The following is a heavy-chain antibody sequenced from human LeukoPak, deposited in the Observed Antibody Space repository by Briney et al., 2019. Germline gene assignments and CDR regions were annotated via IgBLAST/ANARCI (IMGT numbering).Heavy chain of an antibody. CDR3: AREFYLDRGILEWLFHVRSLPDY. CDR1: GFTFSSYA. J-gene: IGHJ4*02. D-gene: IGHD3-3*01. CDR2: ISYDGSNK. Sequence: GGSLRLSCAASGFTFSSYAMHWVRQAPGKGLEWVAVISYDGSNKYYADSVKGRFTISRDNSKNTLYLQMNSLRAEDTAVYYCAREFYLDRGILEWLFHVRSLPDYWGQGTLVTVSS. V-gene: IGHV3-30-3*01.